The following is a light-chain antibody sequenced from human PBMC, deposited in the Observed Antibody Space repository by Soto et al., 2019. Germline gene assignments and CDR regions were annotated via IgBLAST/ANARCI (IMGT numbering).Light chain of an antibody. J-gene: IGKJ5*01. V-gene: IGKV3-11*01. Sequence: EIVLTQSPATLSLSPGERATLSCRASQSVNSYLAWYQQKPGQAPRLLIYDASNRATGIPDRFSGSGSGTDFTLTISSLEPEDFAVYHCQQRSNWRITFGQGTRLEIK. CDR1: QSVNSY. CDR2: DAS. CDR3: QQRSNWRIT.